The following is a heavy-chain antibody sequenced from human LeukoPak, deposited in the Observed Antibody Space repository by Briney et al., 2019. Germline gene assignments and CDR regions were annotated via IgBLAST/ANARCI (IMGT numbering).Heavy chain of an antibody. CDR2: MYSGGST. CDR1: GFTVSSYY. D-gene: IGHD4-11*01. J-gene: IGHJ6*02. CDR3: ARSYSNHLFGMDV. V-gene: IGHV3-66*01. Sequence: GGSLRLSCAASGFTVSSYYMTWVRQAPGKGLEWVSVMYSGGSTYYADSVKGRVAIPRDNSQNTVFLQMNSVGVEDTAVYYCARSYSNHLFGMDVWGQGTAVTVSS.